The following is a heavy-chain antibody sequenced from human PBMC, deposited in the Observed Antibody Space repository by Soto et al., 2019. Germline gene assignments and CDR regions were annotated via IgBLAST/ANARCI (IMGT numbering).Heavy chain of an antibody. D-gene: IGHD2-15*01. CDR2: IIPILGLA. Sequence: QVQLVQSGAEVKKPGSSVKVSCKASGGTFSSYTISWVRQAPGQGLEWMGRIIPILGLANYAQKFQGRVTITADKSTSTADMELSSLRSEDTAVYYCASPYCGGGSCYGGPRTWDVWGQGTTVTVSS. J-gene: IGHJ6*02. CDR1: GGTFSSYT. V-gene: IGHV1-69*02. CDR3: ASPYCGGGSCYGGPRTWDV.